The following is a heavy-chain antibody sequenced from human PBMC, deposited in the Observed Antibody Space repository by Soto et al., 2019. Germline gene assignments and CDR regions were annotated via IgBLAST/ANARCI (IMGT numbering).Heavy chain of an antibody. D-gene: IGHD6-19*01. J-gene: IGHJ4*02. CDR2: ISDDGSIK. CDR1: GFTFKTNG. Sequence: QVQVVESGGGVVQPGRSLRLSCAASGFTFKTNGMHWVRQAPGKGLEWVTFISDDGSIKSYVDSVKGRFTISRDNSENTLYLQMNSLRVEDTALYYCAKALSSGWALDYWGQGTLVTVSS. CDR3: AKALSSGWALDY. V-gene: IGHV3-30*18.